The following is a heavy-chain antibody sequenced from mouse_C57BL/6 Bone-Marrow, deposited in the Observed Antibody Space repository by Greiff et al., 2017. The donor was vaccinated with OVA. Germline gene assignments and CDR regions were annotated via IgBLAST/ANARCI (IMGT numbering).Heavy chain of an antibody. CDR3: ARLGIYYGNYNAMDY. CDR1: GYTFTNYW. D-gene: IGHD2-1*01. CDR2: IYPGGGYT. Sequence: VQLQESGAELVRPGTSVKMSCKASGYTFTNYWIGWAKQRPGHGLEWIGDIYPGGGYTNYNEKFKGKATLTADKSSSTAYMQFSSLTSEDSAIYYCARLGIYYGNYNAMDYWGQGTSVTVSS. J-gene: IGHJ4*01. V-gene: IGHV1-63*01.